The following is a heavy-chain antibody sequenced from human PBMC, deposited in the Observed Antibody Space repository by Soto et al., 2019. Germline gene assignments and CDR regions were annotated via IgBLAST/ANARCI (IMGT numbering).Heavy chain of an antibody. CDR3: TLSYGDSYYYYYGMDV. CDR1: GFSFSRYT. V-gene: IGHV5-51*01. D-gene: IGHD4-17*01. J-gene: IGHJ6*02. CDR2: IHPGDSDT. Sequence: EMQLVQSGAEVKKSGESLKISCVGSGFSFSRYTVGWVRQVPGKGLEWMGVIHPGDSDTIYIPSFQGQVTISADKSISTAYLQWSSLKASDTAMYYCTLSYGDSYYYYYGMDVWGQGTTVTVSS.